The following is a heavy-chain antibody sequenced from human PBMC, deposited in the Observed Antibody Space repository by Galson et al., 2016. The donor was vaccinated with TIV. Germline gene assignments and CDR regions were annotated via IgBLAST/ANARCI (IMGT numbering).Heavy chain of an antibody. V-gene: IGHV1-3*01. CDR3: ARDFGGSFSPFYGMDV. Sequence: SGAEVKKPGESLKISCKASGYTITSYAMHWVRQAPGQRFEWMGWINAGTGDTKFSQKFQGRVTLTRDTSANTVYMGLSSLTSEDTAVYYCARDFGGSFSPFYGMDVWGQGTTVTVSS. D-gene: IGHD3-16*01. J-gene: IGHJ6*02. CDR1: GYTITSYA. CDR2: INAGTGDT.